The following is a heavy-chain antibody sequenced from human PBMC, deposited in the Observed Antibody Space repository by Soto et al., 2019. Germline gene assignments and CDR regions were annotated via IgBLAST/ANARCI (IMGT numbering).Heavy chain of an antibody. J-gene: IGHJ4*02. CDR2: IIPIFGTA. V-gene: IGHV1-69*01. Sequence: QVQLVQSGAEVKKPGSSVKVSCKASGGTFSSYAIEWVRQAPGQGLEWMGGIIPIFGTANYAQKFQGRITITEYESTSTAYMELRSLTSEDTAVYYCARGVHYYTSGYYYFYWGQGTLVTVSS. D-gene: IGHD3-22*01. CDR1: GGTFSSYA. CDR3: ARGVHYYTSGYYYFY.